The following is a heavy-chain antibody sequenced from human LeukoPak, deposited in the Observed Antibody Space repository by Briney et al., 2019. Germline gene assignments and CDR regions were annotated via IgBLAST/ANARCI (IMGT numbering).Heavy chain of an antibody. V-gene: IGHV4-4*07. CDR1: GGSISSYY. CDR3: ARDPSHCSGGSCLYYYGMDV. CDR2: IYTSGST. D-gene: IGHD2-15*01. J-gene: IGHJ6*02. Sequence: SETLSLTCTVSGGSISSYYWSWIRQPAGKGLEWIGRIYTSGSTNYNPPPKSRVTMSVDTSKNQFSLKLSSVTAADTGVYYCARDPSHCSGGSCLYYYGMDVWGQGATVTVSS.